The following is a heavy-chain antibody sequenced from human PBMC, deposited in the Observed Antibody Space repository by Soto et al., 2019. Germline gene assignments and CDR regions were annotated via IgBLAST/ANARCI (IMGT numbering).Heavy chain of an antibody. J-gene: IGHJ4*02. V-gene: IGHV3-30-3*01. CDR1: GFTFSSYA. CDR3: ARAEYYYDTSGQTVDY. D-gene: IGHD3-22*01. Sequence: GGSLRLSCAASGFTFSSYAMHWVRQAPGKGLEWVAVISYDGSNKYYADSVKGRFTISRDNSENTLYLQMNSLRAEDTAVYYCARAEYYYDTSGQTVDYWGRGTLVTVSS. CDR2: ISYDGSNK.